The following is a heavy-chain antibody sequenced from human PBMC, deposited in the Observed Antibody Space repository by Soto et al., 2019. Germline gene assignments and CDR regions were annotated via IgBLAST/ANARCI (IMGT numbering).Heavy chain of an antibody. V-gene: IGHV3-23*04. D-gene: IGHD2-8*01. CDR2: ISSSGGST. CDR1: GFTFSSYS. J-gene: IGHJ4*02. CDR3: AKATVGYCTNGVCYVGY. Sequence: EVQLVESGGGLVKPGGSLRLSCAASGFTFSSYSMNWVRQAPGKGLEWVSSISSSGGSTYYADSVKGRFTISRDNSKNTLYLQMNSLRAEDTAVYYCAKATVGYCTNGVCYVGYWGQGTLVTVSS.